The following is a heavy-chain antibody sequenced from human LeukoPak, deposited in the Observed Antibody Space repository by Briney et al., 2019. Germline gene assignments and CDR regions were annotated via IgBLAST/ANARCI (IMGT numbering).Heavy chain of an antibody. J-gene: IGHJ4*02. Sequence: PGGSLRLSCAASGFTFSSYAMHWVRQAPGKGLEWVAVISYDGSNKYYADSVKGRFTISRDNSKNTLYLQMSSLRAEDTAVYYCARDKTEGYYFDYWGQGTLVTVSS. CDR1: GFTFSSYA. V-gene: IGHV3-30-3*01. CDR3: ARDKTEGYYFDY. D-gene: IGHD1-14*01. CDR2: ISYDGSNK.